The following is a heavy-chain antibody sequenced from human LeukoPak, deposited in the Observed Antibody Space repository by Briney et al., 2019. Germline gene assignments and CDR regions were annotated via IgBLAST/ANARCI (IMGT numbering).Heavy chain of an antibody. Sequence: ASVKVSCKASGYTFTSYGMSWVRQAPGQGLEWMGWISAYNGNTNYAQKLQGRVTMTTDTSTSTAYMELRSLRSDDTAVYYCARVGRYDSSGYYYRVVDYWGQGTLVTVSS. CDR1: GYTFTSYG. V-gene: IGHV1-18*01. CDR3: ARVGRYDSSGYYYRVVDY. CDR2: ISAYNGNT. J-gene: IGHJ4*02. D-gene: IGHD3-22*01.